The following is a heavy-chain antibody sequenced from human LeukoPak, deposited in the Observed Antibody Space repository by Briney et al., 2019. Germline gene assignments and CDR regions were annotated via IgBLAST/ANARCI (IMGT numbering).Heavy chain of an antibody. CDR2: IKQDGSEK. CDR3: ARDRESYYYDSSGYLDY. CDR1: GFTFSSYW. Sequence: TGGSLRLSCAASGFTFSSYWMSWVRQAPGKGLEWVANIKQDGSEKYYVDSVKGRFTISRDNAKNSLYLQMNSLRAEDTAVYYCARDRESYYYDSSGYLDYWGQGTLVIVSS. J-gene: IGHJ4*02. D-gene: IGHD3-22*01. V-gene: IGHV3-7*01.